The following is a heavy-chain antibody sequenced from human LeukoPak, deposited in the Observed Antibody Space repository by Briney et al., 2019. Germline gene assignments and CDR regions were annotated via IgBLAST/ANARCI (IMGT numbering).Heavy chain of an antibody. CDR2: ISWNSDSR. CDR3: ARRAFSGYDYYFDY. J-gene: IGHJ4*02. CDR1: GFTFDDYA. D-gene: IGHD5-12*01. Sequence: GGSLRLSCAASGFTFDDYAMHWVRQAPGKGLEWVSGISWNSDSRGYADSVKGRFTISRDNAKNSLYLQMNGLRAGDTALYYCARRAFSGYDYYFDYWGQGTLVTVSP. V-gene: IGHV3-9*01.